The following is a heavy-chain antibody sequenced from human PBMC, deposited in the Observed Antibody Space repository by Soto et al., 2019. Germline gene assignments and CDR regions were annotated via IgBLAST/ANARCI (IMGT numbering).Heavy chain of an antibody. CDR3: ANFNPGRDCSSTSCYSTYFDY. V-gene: IGHV3-30*18. CDR1: RFTFSRYG. J-gene: IGHJ4*02. D-gene: IGHD2-2*01. CDR2: ISYDGSDK. Sequence: QVQLVESGGGVVQPGRSLRLSCAASRFTFSRYGMHWVRQAPGQGLEWVAVISYDGSDKYYADSVKGRFTISRDNSKNTLYLQMNSLRAEDTAVYYCANFNPGRDCSSTSCYSTYFDYWGQGTLVTVSS.